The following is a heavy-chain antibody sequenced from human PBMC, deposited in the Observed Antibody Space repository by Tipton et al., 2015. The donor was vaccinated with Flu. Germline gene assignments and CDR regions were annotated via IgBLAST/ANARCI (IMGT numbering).Heavy chain of an antibody. CDR2: IFYTGST. Sequence: TLSLTCTVSGGSIGSGGDFWGWIRQRPGKGLEWIGSIFYTGSTYYKASLESRLSISVDTSKNQFSLRLVSMTAADTGIYYCARDQGFGGGLTYNYYALDVWDQGP. D-gene: IGHD3-10*01. CDR3: ARDQGFGGGLTYNYYALDV. CDR1: GGSIGSGGDF. V-gene: IGHV4-31*03. J-gene: IGHJ6*02.